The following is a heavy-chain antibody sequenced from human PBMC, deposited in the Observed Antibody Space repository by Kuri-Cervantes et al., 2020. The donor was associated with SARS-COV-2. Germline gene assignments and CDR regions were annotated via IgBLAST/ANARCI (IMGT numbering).Heavy chain of an antibody. CDR1: GGSISSYY. Sequence: GSLRLSCTVSGGSISSYYWSWIRQPAGKGLEWIGRIYTSGSTNYNPSLKSRVTMSVDTSKNQFSLKLSSVTAADTAVYYCARGIPSFNWNYHPPYYYYYMDVWGKGTTVTVSS. V-gene: IGHV4-4*07. D-gene: IGHD1-7*01. J-gene: IGHJ6*03. CDR2: IYTSGST. CDR3: ARGIPSFNWNYHPPYYYYYMDV.